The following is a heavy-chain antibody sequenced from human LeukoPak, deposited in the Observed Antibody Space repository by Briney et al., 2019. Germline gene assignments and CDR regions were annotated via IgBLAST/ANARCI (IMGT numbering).Heavy chain of an antibody. J-gene: IGHJ4*02. D-gene: IGHD3-9*01. CDR1: GFTFSNYA. Sequence: GASLRLSCVASGFTFSNYAMSWVRQAPGKGVEWVSAITGSGTSTYYADSLKGRFTISRDNSKNTVFLQMNSLRHEDTAIYYCVIWGDYDVLTGYYVPDYWGQGTLVTVSS. CDR3: VIWGDYDVLTGYYVPDY. V-gene: IGHV3-23*01. CDR2: ITGSGTST.